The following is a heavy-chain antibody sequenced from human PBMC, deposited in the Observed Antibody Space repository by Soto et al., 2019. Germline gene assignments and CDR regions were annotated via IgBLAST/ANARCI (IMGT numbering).Heavy chain of an antibody. CDR2: IKPDGSEK. Sequence: EGQLVESGGGLVQPGGSLRLSCEASGLTFSSYWMTWVRQAPGKGLEWVADIKPDGSEKYYVDSVEGRFTISRDNAKNSIYLAMIGPRVDVSAVDYCVRSITSLGVVTISDDYWFDPWGQGAPVAVSS. V-gene: IGHV3-7*01. D-gene: IGHD3-3*01. J-gene: IGHJ5*02. CDR3: VRSITSLGVVTISDDYWFDP. CDR1: GLTFSSYW.